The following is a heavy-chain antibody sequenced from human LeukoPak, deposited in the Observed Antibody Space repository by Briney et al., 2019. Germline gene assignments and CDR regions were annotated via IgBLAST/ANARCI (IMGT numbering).Heavy chain of an antibody. Sequence: GGPLRFSGKGPGWNFNANAISGVGKAPGKGLEWVAVTGGSDDNTHYADSVKGRFTISRDNSANRLFLQMHSLRPDDSARYYCTRDLMTGFSSGWYFAYWGQGTLVTVSS. CDR2: TGGSDDNT. CDR1: GWNFNANA. D-gene: IGHD6-19*01. CDR3: TRDLMTGFSSGWYFAY. V-gene: IGHV3-23*01. J-gene: IGHJ4*02.